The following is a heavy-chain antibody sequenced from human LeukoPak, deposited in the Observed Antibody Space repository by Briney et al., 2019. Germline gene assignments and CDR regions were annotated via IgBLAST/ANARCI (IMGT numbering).Heavy chain of an antibody. CDR2: ISAYNGNT. Sequence: ASVKVSCKASGYTFTSYGISWERQAPGQGLEWMGWISAYNGNTNYAQKLQGRVTMTTDTSTSTAYMELRSLRSDDTAVYYCARDRLYSSSWYEHLDYWGQGALVTVSS. CDR3: ARDRLYSSSWYEHLDY. CDR1: GYTFTSYG. D-gene: IGHD6-13*01. J-gene: IGHJ4*02. V-gene: IGHV1-18*01.